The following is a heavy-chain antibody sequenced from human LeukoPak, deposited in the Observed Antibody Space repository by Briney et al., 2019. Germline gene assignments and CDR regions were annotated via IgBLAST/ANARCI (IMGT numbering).Heavy chain of an antibody. J-gene: IGHJ4*02. CDR2: IKQDGSTK. Sequence: GGSLRLSCAASGFTFSQPWMAWVGQAPGKGLEWVANIKQDGSTKHYADSLKDRFTISIDNPKNLLYVQMNSLRADDTAVYYCARDTDGSLDYWGQGIMATVAS. CDR1: GFTFSQPW. V-gene: IGHV3-7*01. CDR3: ARDTDGSLDY. D-gene: IGHD1-26*01.